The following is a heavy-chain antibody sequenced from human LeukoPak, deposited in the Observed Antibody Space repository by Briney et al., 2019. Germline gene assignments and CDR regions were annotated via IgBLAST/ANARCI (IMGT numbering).Heavy chain of an antibody. CDR1: GGSISSSSYY. CDR3: ARHGAAATYYFDY. J-gene: IGHJ4*02. CDR2: IYYSGST. V-gene: IGHV4-39*01. Sequence: SETLSLTCTVSGGSISSSSYYWGWLRQPPGKGLEWIGSIYYSGSTYYNPSLKSRVTISVDTSKNQFSLKLSSVTAADTAVFYCARHGAAATYYFDYWGQGTLVTVSS. D-gene: IGHD6-13*01.